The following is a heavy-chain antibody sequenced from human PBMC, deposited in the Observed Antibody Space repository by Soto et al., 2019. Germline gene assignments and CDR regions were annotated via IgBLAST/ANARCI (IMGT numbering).Heavy chain of an antibody. CDR1: GGSISGGDYY. D-gene: IGHD3-16*01. J-gene: IGHJ4*02. V-gene: IGHV4-61*08. CDR3: AIRDSRMILGYFDY. CDR2: IYYTGST. Sequence: QVQLQESGPGLVKPSETLSLTCTVSGGSISGGDYYWSWIRQPPGKGLEWIGYIYYTGSTNYNTSLKSSITISVDTSKNQFSLKLSSVTAADTAVYYCAIRDSRMILGYFDYWGQGTLVTVSP.